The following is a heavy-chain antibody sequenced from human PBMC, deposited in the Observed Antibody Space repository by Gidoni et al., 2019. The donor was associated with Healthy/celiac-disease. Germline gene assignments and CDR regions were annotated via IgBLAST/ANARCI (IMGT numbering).Heavy chain of an antibody. CDR3: ARALVGARGARLWYFDL. V-gene: IGHV4-30-4*01. CDR2: IYYSGST. D-gene: IGHD1-26*01. Sequence: QVQLQESGPGLVKPSQTLSLTCTVSGGSTSSGDYYWSWIRQPPGKVLEWIGYIYYSGSTYYNPSLKSRVTISVDTSKNQFSLKLSSVTAADTAVYYCARALVGARGARLWYFDLWGRGTLVTVSS. J-gene: IGHJ2*01. CDR1: GGSTSSGDYY.